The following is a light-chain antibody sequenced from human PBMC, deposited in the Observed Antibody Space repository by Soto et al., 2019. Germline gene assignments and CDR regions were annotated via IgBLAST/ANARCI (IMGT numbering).Light chain of an antibody. CDR3: TSYTSTRTLV. J-gene: IGLJ1*01. CDR2: EVF. Sequence: QSVLTQPASVSGSRGQSITISCTGISSDVGCYYYVSWYQQHPGKAPKVMMYEVFNRPSGVSNRFSGSKSGNTASLTISWLQAEYEAEYYCTSYTSTRTLVFGTGTMLTVL. V-gene: IGLV2-14*01. CDR1: SSDVGCYYY.